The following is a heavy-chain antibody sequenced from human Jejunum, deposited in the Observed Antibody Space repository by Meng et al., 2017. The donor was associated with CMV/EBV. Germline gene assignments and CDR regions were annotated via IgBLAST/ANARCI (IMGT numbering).Heavy chain of an antibody. CDR3: GRERPGGVTALDS. CDR2: INEDGSVV. D-gene: IGHD3-16*01. V-gene: IGHV3-7*01. Sequence: GAVGFIFSTYWMSWFRQAPGKGLEWVANINEDGSVVCHRGSVKGRFTMSRDNAKTSLYLQMNSLRVEDTAVYYCGRERPGGVTALDSWGLGTLVTVSS. CDR1: GFIFSTYW. J-gene: IGHJ5*01.